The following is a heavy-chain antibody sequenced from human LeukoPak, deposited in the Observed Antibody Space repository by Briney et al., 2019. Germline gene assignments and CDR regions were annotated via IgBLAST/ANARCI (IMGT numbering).Heavy chain of an antibody. J-gene: IGHJ6*03. D-gene: IGHD3-9*01. CDR1: GGSISTSNYY. V-gene: IGHV4-39*07. CDR3: ARGFYDILTGYPFYMDV. CDR2: IFYSGST. Sequence: SETLSLTCTVSGGSISTSNYYWGWIRQPPGKGLEWIGNIFYSGSTYYSPSLKSRVTISLDTSRNQFSLKLSSVTAADTAVYYCARGFYDILTGYPFYMDVWGKGTTVTVSS.